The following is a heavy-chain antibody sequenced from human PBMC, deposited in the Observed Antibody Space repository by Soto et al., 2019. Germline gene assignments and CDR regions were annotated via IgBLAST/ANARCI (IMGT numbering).Heavy chain of an antibody. CDR3: AKDRYGSSLIVHFDS. J-gene: IGHJ4*02. CDR1: GFPFSSYA. Sequence: PGGSLRLPCAASGFPFSSYAMSWVRQAPGKGLEWVSAISGSGGSTYYADSVKGRFTIPRDNSKNTLYQQMNSLRAEDTAVYYCAKDRYGSSLIVHFDSWGQGTLVTVSS. D-gene: IGHD6-6*01. V-gene: IGHV3-23*01. CDR2: ISGSGGST.